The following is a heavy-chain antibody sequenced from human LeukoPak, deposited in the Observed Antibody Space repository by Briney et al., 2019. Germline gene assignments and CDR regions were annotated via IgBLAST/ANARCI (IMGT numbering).Heavy chain of an antibody. V-gene: IGHV4-59*12. CDR1: GGSISSYY. J-gene: IGHJ6*03. D-gene: IGHD2-2*03. CDR2: IYYSGST. CDR3: ARDFKGGHCSSTSCYYYYYMDV. Sequence: ASETLSLTCTVSGGSISSYYWSWIRQPPGKGLEWIGYIYYSGSTYYNPSLKSRVTISVDTSKNQFSLKLSSVTAADTAVYYCARDFKGGHCSSTSCYYYYYMDVWGKGTTVTVSS.